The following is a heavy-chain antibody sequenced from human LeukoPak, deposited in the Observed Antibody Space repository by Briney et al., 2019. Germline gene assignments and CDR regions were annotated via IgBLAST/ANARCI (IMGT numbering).Heavy chain of an antibody. V-gene: IGHV4-59*01. CDR1: GGSISSYY. CDR3: ARVGAIAARPSSPDAFDI. J-gene: IGHJ3*02. Sequence: PSETLSLTCTVSGGSISSYYWSWIRQPPGKGLEWIGYIYYSGSTNYNPSLKSRVTISVDTSKNQFSLKLSSVTAADTAVYYCARVGAIAARPSSPDAFDIWGQGTMVTVSS. CDR2: IYYSGST. D-gene: IGHD6-6*01.